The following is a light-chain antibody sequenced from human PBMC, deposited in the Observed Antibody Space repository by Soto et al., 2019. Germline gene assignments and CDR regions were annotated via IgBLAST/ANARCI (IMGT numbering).Light chain of an antibody. CDR1: QSLTSHS. V-gene: IGKV3-20*01. J-gene: IGKJ4*01. CDR2: GAS. Sequence: EIVLTQSPGTLSLSPGESATLSCKASQSLTSHSLAWYQKKPGQAPRLLIFGASTRATGIPDRFSGSWSGTDFTLSLSKLEPEDFAVYYCHQHVSLPLTFGGGTKVEI. CDR3: HQHVSLPLT.